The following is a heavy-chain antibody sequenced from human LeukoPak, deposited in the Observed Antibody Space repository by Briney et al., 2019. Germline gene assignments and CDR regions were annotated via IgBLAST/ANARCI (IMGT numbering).Heavy chain of an antibody. CDR2: IYSGGST. D-gene: IGHD6-13*01. CDR1: GASISSYS. J-gene: IGHJ4*02. Sequence: SETLSLTCTVSGASISSYSWSWIRQPPGKGLEWIGYIYSGGSTNYNPSLKSRVTISVDTSKDQFSLKLSSVTAADTAVYYCAVRAAAGTFDYWDQGTLVTVSS. V-gene: IGHV4-59*12. CDR3: AVRAAAGTFDY.